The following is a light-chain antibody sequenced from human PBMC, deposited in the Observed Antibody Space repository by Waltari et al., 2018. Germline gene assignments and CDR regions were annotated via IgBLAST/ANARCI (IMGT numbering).Light chain of an antibody. J-gene: IGKJ4*01. CDR3: QQYYNWPPLT. CDR1: QSVGTN. CDR2: GAS. Sequence: EVVMTQSPATLSVSPGERATLSCRASQSVGTNLAWYQQKPGQAPRLLIHGASTRATGIPAMCSGSGSGTEFTLTISSLQSEDFAVYYCQQYYNWPPLTFGGGTTVEIK. V-gene: IGKV3-15*01.